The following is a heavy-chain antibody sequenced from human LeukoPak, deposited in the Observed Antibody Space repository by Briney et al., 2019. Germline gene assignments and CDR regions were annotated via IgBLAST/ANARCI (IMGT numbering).Heavy chain of an antibody. CDR1: GYTFTSYG. V-gene: IGHV1-18*01. D-gene: IGHD3-22*01. CDR3: ARDLSAGDSSGYYYYYYGMDV. J-gene: IGHJ6*02. Sequence: ASVKVSCKASGYTFTSYGISWVRQAPGQGLEWMGWISAYNGNTNYAQKFQGRVTITADESTSTAYMELSSLRSEDTAVYYCARDLSAGDSSGYYYYYYGMDVWGQGTTVTVSS. CDR2: ISAYNGNT.